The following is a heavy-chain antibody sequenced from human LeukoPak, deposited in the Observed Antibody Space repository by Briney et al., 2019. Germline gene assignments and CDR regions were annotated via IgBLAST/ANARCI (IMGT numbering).Heavy chain of an antibody. Sequence: GGSLRLTCAASGFTFRSYWMSWVRQAPGKGLEWVANMKLDGSEEYYVDSVKGRFTISSDNAKNSLYLQMNSLRVDDTAVYYCARWARYCSSGSCYSWFDPWGQGTQVTVSS. CDR1: GFTFRSYW. V-gene: IGHV3-7*01. CDR2: MKLDGSEE. CDR3: ARWARYCSSGSCYSWFDP. D-gene: IGHD2-15*01. J-gene: IGHJ5*02.